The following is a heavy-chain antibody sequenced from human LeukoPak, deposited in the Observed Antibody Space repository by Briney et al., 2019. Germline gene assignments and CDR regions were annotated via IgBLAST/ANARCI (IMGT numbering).Heavy chain of an antibody. Sequence: SGGSLRLSCAVSGLTFSNCAMSWVRQVPGQGLEWISAISSSGGSIYYADSVKGRFTISRDNSKNTLYLQMNSLRAGDTAVYYCANLTPDSTTPTDFWGQGTLVTVSS. CDR1: GLTFSNCA. J-gene: IGHJ4*02. V-gene: IGHV3-23*01. CDR3: ANLTPDSTTPTDF. CDR2: ISSSGGSI. D-gene: IGHD1-1*01.